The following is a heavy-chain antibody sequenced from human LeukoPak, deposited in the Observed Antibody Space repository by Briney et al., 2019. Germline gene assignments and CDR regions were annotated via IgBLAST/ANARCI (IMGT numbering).Heavy chain of an antibody. CDR3: ARRGDDSSGYRAGTDAFDI. V-gene: IGHV1-46*01. J-gene: IGHJ3*02. Sequence: ASVKVSCKASGYTFTGYYMHWVRQAPGQGLEWMGWINPNSGGSTSYAQKFQGRVTMTRDTSTSTVYMELSSLRSEDTAVYYCARRGDDSSGYRAGTDAFDIWGQGTMVTVSS. D-gene: IGHD3-22*01. CDR2: INPNSGGST. CDR1: GYTFTGYY.